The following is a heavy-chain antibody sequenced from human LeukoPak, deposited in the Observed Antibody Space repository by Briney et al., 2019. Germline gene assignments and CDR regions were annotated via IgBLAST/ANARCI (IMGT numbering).Heavy chain of an antibody. J-gene: IGHJ4*02. V-gene: IGHV3-23*01. Sequence: GGCLRLSCAASGFTFSSYAMSWVRQAPGKGLEWVSAISGSGGSTYYADSVKGRFTISRDNSKNTLYLQMNSLRAEDTAVYYCAKDFGYYYDSSGYWDYWGQGTLVTVSS. D-gene: IGHD3-22*01. CDR2: ISGSGGST. CDR3: AKDFGYYYDSSGYWDY. CDR1: GFTFSSYA.